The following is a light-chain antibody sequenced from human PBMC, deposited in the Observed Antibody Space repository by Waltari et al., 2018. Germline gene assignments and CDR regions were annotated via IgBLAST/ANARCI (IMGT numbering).Light chain of an antibody. Sequence: IVLTQSPTSMAVSQGESVTISCTASSSVRTSYLHWYQQKPGFPPRLLVYRRSSLASGVPARFSGSGSGASYTLTISNMEAEDAANYYCQQGHSIPYSFGQGTRVEIK. J-gene: IGKJ2*03. V-gene: IGKV3D-7*01. CDR2: RRS. CDR1: SSVRTSY. CDR3: QQGHSIPYS.